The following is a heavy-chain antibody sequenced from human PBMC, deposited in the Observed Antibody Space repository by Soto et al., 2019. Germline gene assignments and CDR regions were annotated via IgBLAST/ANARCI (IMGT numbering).Heavy chain of an antibody. V-gene: IGHV3-33*01. D-gene: IGHD2-21*02. CDR3: ARDGERYCGGDCYPPFDY. Sequence: QVQLVESGGGVVQPGRSLRLSCAASGFTFSSYGMHWVRQAPGKGLEWVAVIWYDGSNKYYADSVKGRFTISRDNSKNTLYLQMNSLRAEDTAVYYCARDGERYCGGDCYPPFDYWGQGTLVTVSS. J-gene: IGHJ4*02. CDR2: IWYDGSNK. CDR1: GFTFSSYG.